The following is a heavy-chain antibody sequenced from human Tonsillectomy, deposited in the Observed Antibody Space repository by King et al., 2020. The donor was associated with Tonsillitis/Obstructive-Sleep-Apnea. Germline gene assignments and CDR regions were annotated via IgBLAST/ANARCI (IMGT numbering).Heavy chain of an antibody. CDR3: ARDSRSNYYYYMAV. CDR2: IISILNIP. Sequence: QLVQSGAEVKKPGSSVKVSCKASGGTFSRYAISWVRQAPGQGLEGMGRIISILNIPNYAQKFQGRVTMTADKSTSTAYMELSNLTSEDTAVYYCARDSRSNYYYYMAVWGKGTTVTVSS. CDR1: GGTFSRYA. J-gene: IGHJ6*03. D-gene: IGHD6-13*01. V-gene: IGHV1-69*04.